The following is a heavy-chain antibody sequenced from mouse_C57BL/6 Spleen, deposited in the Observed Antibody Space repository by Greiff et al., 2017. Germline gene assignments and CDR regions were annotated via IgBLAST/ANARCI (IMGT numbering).Heavy chain of an antibody. J-gene: IGHJ1*03. CDR3: ARRTTVVAHWYFEV. Sequence: VQLQQPGAELVRPGSSVKLSCKASGYTFTSYWMDWVKQRPGQGLEWIGNIYPSDSETHYNQKFKDKATLTVDKSSSTAYMQLSSLTSEDSAVYYCARRTTVVAHWYFEVWGTGTTVTVSS. V-gene: IGHV1-61*01. CDR1: GYTFTSYW. D-gene: IGHD1-1*01. CDR2: IYPSDSET.